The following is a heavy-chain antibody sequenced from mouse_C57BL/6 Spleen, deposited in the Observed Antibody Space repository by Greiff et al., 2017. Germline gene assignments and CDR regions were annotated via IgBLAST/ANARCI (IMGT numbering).Heavy chain of an antibody. J-gene: IGHJ1*03. D-gene: IGHD1-1*01. CDR2: IHPNSGST. V-gene: IGHV1-64*01. CDR1: GYTFTSYW. Sequence: QVQLKQPGAELVKPGASVKLSCKASGYTFTSYWMHWVKQRPGQGLEWIGMIHPNSGSTNYNEKFKSKATLTVDKSSSTAYMQLSSLTSEDSAVYYCARALQGYGSSHWYFDVWGTGTTVTVSS. CDR3: ARALQGYGSSHWYFDV.